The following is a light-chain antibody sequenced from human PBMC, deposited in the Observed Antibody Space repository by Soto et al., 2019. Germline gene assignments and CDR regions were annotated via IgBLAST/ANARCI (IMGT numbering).Light chain of an antibody. CDR3: SSYTSSSGV. CDR2: EVS. J-gene: IGLJ3*02. Sequence: QSALTQPASVSGSPGQSITISCTGTSSDVGGYKYVSWFQQHPGKAPKLMIYEVSSRPSGVSNRFSGSKSGNTASLTISGLQAEDEADYYCSSYTSSSGVFGGGTKLTVL. V-gene: IGLV2-14*01. CDR1: SSDVGGYKY.